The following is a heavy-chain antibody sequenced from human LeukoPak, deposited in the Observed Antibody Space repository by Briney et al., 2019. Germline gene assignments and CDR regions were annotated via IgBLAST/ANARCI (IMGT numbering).Heavy chain of an antibody. CDR2: IYHSGST. J-gene: IGHJ4*02. CDR3: ASYYYDSSGYYSDY. Sequence: PSETLSLTCTVSGGSISSGGYYWSWIRQPPGKGLEWIGYIYHSGSTYYNPSLKSRVTISVDRSKNQFSLELSSVTAADTAVYYCASYYYDSSGYYSDYWGQGTLVTVSS. D-gene: IGHD3-22*01. V-gene: IGHV4-30-2*01. CDR1: GGSISSGGYY.